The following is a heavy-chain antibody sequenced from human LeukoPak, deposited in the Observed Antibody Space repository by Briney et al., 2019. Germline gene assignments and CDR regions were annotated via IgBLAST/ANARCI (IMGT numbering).Heavy chain of an antibody. V-gene: IGHV3-23*01. Sequence: GGSLRLSCVASGFTFSSYAMSWVRQAPGKGLDWVSAISGSGGSAYYLDSVKGRFTVSRDNSKNTLYLQMNNLRADDTAVYYCAKGYSMTGGDYWGQGTLVTVSS. CDR2: ISGSGGSA. CDR1: GFTFSSYA. CDR3: AKGYSMTGGDY. D-gene: IGHD2/OR15-2a*01. J-gene: IGHJ4*02.